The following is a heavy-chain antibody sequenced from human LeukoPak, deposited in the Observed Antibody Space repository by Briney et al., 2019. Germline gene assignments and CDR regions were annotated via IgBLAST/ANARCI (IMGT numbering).Heavy chain of an antibody. D-gene: IGHD5-18*01. V-gene: IGHV1-2*02. J-gene: IGHJ6*03. Sequence: GASVKVSCKASGGTFTGYYMHWVRQAPGQGLEWMGWINPNSGGTNYAQKFQGRVTMTRDTSISTAYMELSRLRSDDTAVYYCARDKGYSYGFYYYYMDVWGKGTTVTVSS. CDR2: INPNSGGT. CDR1: GGTFTGYY. CDR3: ARDKGYSYGFYYYYMDV.